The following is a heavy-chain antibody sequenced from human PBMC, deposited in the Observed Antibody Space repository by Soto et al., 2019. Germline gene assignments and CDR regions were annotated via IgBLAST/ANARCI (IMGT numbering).Heavy chain of an antibody. Sequence: QVTLKESGPVLVKPTETLTLTCSVSGFSLTNGRMGVSWIRQPPGKALEWLAHFFSDAERSYSTSMQSRLNMYMDSSGSQVVLTMTNMAPADTATYFCARMDGDYNYYGLDVWGHGIAVTVSS. J-gene: IGHJ6*02. V-gene: IGHV2-26*01. CDR3: ARMDGDYNYYGLDV. CDR2: FFSDAER. D-gene: IGHD3-3*01. CDR1: GFSLTNGRMG.